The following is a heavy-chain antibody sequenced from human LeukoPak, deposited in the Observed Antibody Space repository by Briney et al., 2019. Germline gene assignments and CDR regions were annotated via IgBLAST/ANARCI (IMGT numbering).Heavy chain of an antibody. V-gene: IGHV3-30*03. CDR3: AREGYYGSGSPPSLYFDY. D-gene: IGHD3-10*01. CDR1: GFTFNSYV. J-gene: IGHJ4*02. Sequence: TGGSLRLSCAASGFTFNSYVMSWVRQAPGKGLEWVAVTSSDLNVKLYADSVKGRFTISRDNSRSTLYLQMNSLRPEDTAIYYCAREGYYGSGSPPSLYFDYWGQGTLVTVSS. CDR2: TSSDLNVK.